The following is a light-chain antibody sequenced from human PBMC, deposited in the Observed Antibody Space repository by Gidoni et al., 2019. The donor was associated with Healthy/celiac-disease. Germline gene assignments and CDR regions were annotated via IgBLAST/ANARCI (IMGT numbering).Light chain of an antibody. CDR3: QQYYSTPPT. J-gene: IGKJ1*01. Sequence: DIVMTHSPDSLAVSLGERATINCKSSQSVLYSSNNKNYLAWYQQKPGQPPKLLMYWASTRESGVPDRFSGSGSGTDFTLTISSLQAEDVAVYYCQQYYSTPPTFGQGTKVEIK. CDR2: WAS. V-gene: IGKV4-1*01. CDR1: QSVLYSSNNKNY.